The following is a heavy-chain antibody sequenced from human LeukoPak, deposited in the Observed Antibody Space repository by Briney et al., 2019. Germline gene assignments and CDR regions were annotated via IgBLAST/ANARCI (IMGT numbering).Heavy chain of an antibody. CDR2: STGSGRTT. D-gene: IGHD4-17*01. J-gene: IGHJ6*02. CDR3: AKLQSDGLRTYYGMDV. CDR1: GLTFSNYA. V-gene: IGHV3-23*01. Sequence: GGSLRLSCAASGLTFSNYAMTWVRQAPGRGLECVSASTGSGRTTYYADSVMGRFTISRDNSKNTLYLQMNSLRAEDTAVYYCAKLQSDGLRTYYGMDVWGQGTTVTVSS.